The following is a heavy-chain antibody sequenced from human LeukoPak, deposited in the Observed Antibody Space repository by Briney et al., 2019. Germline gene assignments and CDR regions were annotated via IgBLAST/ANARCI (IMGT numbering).Heavy chain of an antibody. D-gene: IGHD5-18*01. J-gene: IGHJ3*02. V-gene: IGHV4-59*01. Sequence: SETLSLTCTVSGASISSYYWGCIRQPRGKGLEWIGYIYYSGTTNYNPSLKSRVTISVDTSRNQFSLKLSSVTAADTAVYYCARGEYSYAAAFDIWGQGTMVTVSS. CDR3: ARGEYSYAAAFDI. CDR2: IYYSGTT. CDR1: GASISSYY.